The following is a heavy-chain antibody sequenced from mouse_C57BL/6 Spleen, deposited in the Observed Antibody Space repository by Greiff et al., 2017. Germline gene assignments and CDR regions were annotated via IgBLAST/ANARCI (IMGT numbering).Heavy chain of an antibody. Sequence: VQLKQSGPELVKPGASVKISCKASGYSFTDYNMNWVKQSNGKSLEWIGVINPNYGTTSYNQKFKGKATLTVDQSSSTAYMQLNSLTSEDSAVYYCAREQTTVVARGDAMDYWGQGTSVTVSS. CDR3: AREQTTVVARGDAMDY. J-gene: IGHJ4*01. CDR1: GYSFTDYN. CDR2: INPNYGTT. D-gene: IGHD1-1*01. V-gene: IGHV1-39*01.